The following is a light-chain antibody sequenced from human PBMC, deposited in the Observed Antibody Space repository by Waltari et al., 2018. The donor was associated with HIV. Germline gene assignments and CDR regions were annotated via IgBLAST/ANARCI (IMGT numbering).Light chain of an antibody. CDR3: AAWDDSLSGYV. CDR1: SSNIGSNY. J-gene: IGLJ1*01. CDR2: RNN. Sequence: QSVLTQPPSASGTPGQRATISCSGSSSNIGSNYVYWYQQLPGTAPKLLIFRNNQRPSGVPDRFSGSKSGTSASLAISGLRSEDEAEYYCAAWDDSLSGYVFGTGTKVTVL. V-gene: IGLV1-47*01.